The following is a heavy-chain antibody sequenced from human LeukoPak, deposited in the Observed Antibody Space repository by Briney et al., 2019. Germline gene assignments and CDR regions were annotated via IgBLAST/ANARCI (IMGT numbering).Heavy chain of an antibody. D-gene: IGHD5-18*01. J-gene: IGHJ4*02. CDR1: GCTFTGYY. CDR3: ARGDTAMVTSRFDY. V-gene: IGHV1-2*02. CDR2: INPNSGGT. Sequence: ASVKVSCKASGCTFTGYYMHWVRQAPGQGLEWMGWINPNSGGTNYAQKFQGRVTMTRDTSISTAYMELSRLRSDDTAVYYCARGDTAMVTSRFDYWGQGTLVTVSS.